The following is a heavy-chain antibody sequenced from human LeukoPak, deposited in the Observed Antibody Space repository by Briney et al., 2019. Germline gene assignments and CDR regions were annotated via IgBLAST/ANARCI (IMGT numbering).Heavy chain of an antibody. CDR3: ARELTMSAAGWQIRH. V-gene: IGHV3-33*01. CDR1: GFDFNKSG. J-gene: IGHJ1*01. Sequence: GGSLRLSCAASGFDFNKSGMHWVRQAPGKGLEWLAIIRYYDESEKNYADSVKGRFTISRDNSKNTLYLQMNSLRPEDTAVYYCARELTMSAAGWQIRHWGQGTLVTVSS. CDR2: IRYYDESEK. D-gene: IGHD6-13*01.